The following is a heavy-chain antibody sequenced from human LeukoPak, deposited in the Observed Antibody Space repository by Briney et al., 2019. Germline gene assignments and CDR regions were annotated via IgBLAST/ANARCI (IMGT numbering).Heavy chain of an antibody. CDR2: INPHSGGT. D-gene: IGHD2-21*02. CDR3: VREGNELLSKNFDY. Sequence: ASVKVSCKASGFTSTAYYIHWVRQAPGQGLEWMGYINPHSGGTSSPQKFQGRVTMTTDTSISAAYMELSSLISDDTAMYYCVREGNELLSKNFDYWGQGTLVTVSS. CDR1: GFTSTAYY. J-gene: IGHJ4*02. V-gene: IGHV1-2*02.